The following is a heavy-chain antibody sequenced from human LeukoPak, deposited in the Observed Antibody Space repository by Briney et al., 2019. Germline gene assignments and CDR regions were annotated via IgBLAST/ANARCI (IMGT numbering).Heavy chain of an antibody. Sequence: PSETLSLTCAVYGGSFSGYYWRWIRQPPGKGLEWIGYTYYSGSTNYNPSLKSRVTISVDTSKNQFSLKLSSVTAADTAVYYCARVRGERHHYWYFDLWGRGTLVTVSS. V-gene: IGHV4-59*01. CDR2: TYYSGST. D-gene: IGHD2-21*01. CDR1: GGSFSGYY. CDR3: ARVRGERHHYWYFDL. J-gene: IGHJ2*01.